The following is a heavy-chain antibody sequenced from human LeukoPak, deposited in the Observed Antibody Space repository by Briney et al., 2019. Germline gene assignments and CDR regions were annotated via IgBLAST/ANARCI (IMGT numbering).Heavy chain of an antibody. Sequence: ASVKVSCKASGYTFTSYDINWVRQATGQGLEWMGWMNPNSGNTGYAQKFQGRFTMTRNTSISTAYMELSSLRSEDTAVYYCAREDLDRAATYYYYGMDVWGQGTTVTVSS. CDR2: MNPNSGNT. CDR3: AREDLDRAATYYYYGMDV. V-gene: IGHV1-8*01. D-gene: IGHD6-25*01. CDR1: GYTFTSYD. J-gene: IGHJ6*02.